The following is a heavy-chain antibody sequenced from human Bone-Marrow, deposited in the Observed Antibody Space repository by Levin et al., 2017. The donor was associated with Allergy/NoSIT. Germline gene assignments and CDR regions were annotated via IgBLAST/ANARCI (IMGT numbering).Heavy chain of an antibody. CDR1: GFTFSSYA. CDR3: ARGGSSTDYYYYYMDV. Sequence: SCAASGFTFSSYAMHWVRQAPGKGLEWVAVISYDGSNKYYADSVKGRFTISRDNSKNTLYLQMNSLRAEDTAVYYCARGGSSTDYYYYYMDVWGKGTTVTVSS. D-gene: IGHD3-16*01. CDR2: ISYDGSNK. J-gene: IGHJ6*03. V-gene: IGHV3-30-3*01.